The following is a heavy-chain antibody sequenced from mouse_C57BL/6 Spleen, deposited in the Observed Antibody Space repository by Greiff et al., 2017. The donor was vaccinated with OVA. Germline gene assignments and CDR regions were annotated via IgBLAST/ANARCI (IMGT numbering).Heavy chain of an antibody. Sequence: EVQRVESGPVLVKPGPSVKISCKASGFTFTDYYMHWVKQSHGKSLEWIGLVYPYNGGTSYNQKFKGKATLTVDTSSSTAYMELNSLTSEDSAVYYCARSTTVVEGGAYAMDYWGQGTSVTVSS. D-gene: IGHD1-1*01. CDR1: GFTFTDYY. CDR2: VYPYNGGT. V-gene: IGHV1-36*01. CDR3: ARSTTVVEGGAYAMDY. J-gene: IGHJ4*01.